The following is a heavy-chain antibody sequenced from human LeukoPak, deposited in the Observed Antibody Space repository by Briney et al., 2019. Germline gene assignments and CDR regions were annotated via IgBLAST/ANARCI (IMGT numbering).Heavy chain of an antibody. CDR2: IRSNGGST. CDR1: GFTSSSYA. CDR3: ARDRFSGLQLLYFDY. J-gene: IGHJ4*02. D-gene: IGHD5-24*01. Sequence: PGGSLRLSCAASGFTSSSYAMHWVRQAPGKGLEYVSGIRSNGGSTYYANSVKGRFTISRDNARNSLYLQMNSLRAEDTAVYYCARDRFSGLQLLYFDYWGQGTLVTVSS. V-gene: IGHV3-64*01.